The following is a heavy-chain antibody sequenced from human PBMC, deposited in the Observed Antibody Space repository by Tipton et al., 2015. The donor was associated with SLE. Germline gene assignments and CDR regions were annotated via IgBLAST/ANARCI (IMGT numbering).Heavy chain of an antibody. CDR1: GGSIISSTYF. CDR3: AGELTGDGWDYMDV. CDR2: IYCGRST. D-gene: IGHD7-27*01. J-gene: IGHJ6*03. Sequence: TLSLTCTVSGGSIISSTYFWAWIRQPPGKGLEWIGSIYCGRSTYYSPSLKSRVTISVDTSKNRFSLKLRSVTAADTAIYDCAGELTGDGWDYMDVWGKGTMVTVSS. V-gene: IGHV4-39*07.